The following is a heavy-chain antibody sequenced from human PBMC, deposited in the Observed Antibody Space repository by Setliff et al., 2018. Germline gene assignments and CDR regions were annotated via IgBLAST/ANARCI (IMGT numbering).Heavy chain of an antibody. V-gene: IGHV4-34*01. CDR1: GGSFSGYY. CDR3: ARTYNFWSGYFDY. Sequence: SETLSLTCAVYGGSFSGYYWSWIRQPPGKGLEWIGEINHSGSTNNNPSLKSRVTISVGTSKNQFSLKLSSVTAADTAVYYCARTYNFWSGYFDYWGQGTLVTVSS. J-gene: IGHJ4*02. D-gene: IGHD3-3*01. CDR2: INHSGST.